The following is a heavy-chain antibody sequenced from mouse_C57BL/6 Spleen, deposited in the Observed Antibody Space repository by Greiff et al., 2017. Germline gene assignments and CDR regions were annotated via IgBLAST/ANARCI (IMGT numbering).Heavy chain of an antibody. CDR1: GYTFTDYY. CDR2: INPNNGGT. CDR3: SRRDGYLAGYAY. J-gene: IGHJ3*01. V-gene: IGHV1-26*01. Sequence: EVQLPQSGPELVKPGASVKISCKASGYTFTDYYMNWVKQSHGKSLEWIGDINPNNGGTSYNQKFKGKATLTVDKSSSTAYMELRSLTSEHSAVYDCSRRDGYLAGYAYWGQGTLVTVSA. D-gene: IGHD2-3*01.